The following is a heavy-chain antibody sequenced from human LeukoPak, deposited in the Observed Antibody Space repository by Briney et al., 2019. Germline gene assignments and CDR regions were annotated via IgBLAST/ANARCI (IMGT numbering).Heavy chain of an antibody. CDR2: IYYSGST. Sequence: WETLSLTCTVSGGSISSSNYYWGWLRQPPGKGLEWIASIYYSGSTYYNPSLKSRVTISVDTSKNQFSLKLSSVTAADTAVYYCARVSPVTTDAFDIWGQGTMVTVSS. CDR1: GGSISSSNYY. CDR3: ARVSPVTTDAFDI. J-gene: IGHJ3*02. V-gene: IGHV4-39*07. D-gene: IGHD4-17*01.